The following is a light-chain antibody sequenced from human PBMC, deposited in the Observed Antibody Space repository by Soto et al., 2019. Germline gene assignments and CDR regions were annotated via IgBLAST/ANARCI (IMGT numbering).Light chain of an antibody. CDR2: GAS. Sequence: EIVLTQSPGTLSLSPGDRATLSCRASQSVSSNYLVWYQQKPGQAPRLLIYGASSRAIGIPDRFSGSGYGTDFTLTISRLETEDFAVYYCQQYGSSPQAFGQGTKVEIK. V-gene: IGKV3-20*01. CDR3: QQYGSSPQA. J-gene: IGKJ1*01. CDR1: QSVSSNY.